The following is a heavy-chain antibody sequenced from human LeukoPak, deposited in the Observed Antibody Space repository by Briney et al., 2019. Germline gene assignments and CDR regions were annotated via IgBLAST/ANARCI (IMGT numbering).Heavy chain of an antibody. D-gene: IGHD1-26*01. CDR3: ARVVEGVGATSHYYYYYYMDV. J-gene: IGHJ6*03. V-gene: IGHV4-39*07. Sequence: SETLSLTCTVSGGSISSSSYYWGWIRQPPGKGLEWIGSIYYSGSTYYNPSLKSRVTISVDTSKNQFSLKLSSVTAADTAVYYCARVVEGVGATSHYYYYYYMDVWGKGTTVTVSS. CDR1: GGSISSSSYY. CDR2: IYYSGST.